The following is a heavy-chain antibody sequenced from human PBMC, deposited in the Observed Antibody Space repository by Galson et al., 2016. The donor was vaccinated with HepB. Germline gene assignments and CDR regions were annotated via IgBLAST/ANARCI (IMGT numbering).Heavy chain of an antibody. CDR2: ITRSGGAT. D-gene: IGHD3-16*01. CDR1: GFSFSNSG. J-gene: IGHJ4*02. Sequence: SLRLSCTASGFSFSNSGMSWVRQAPGRGLEWVSWITRSGGATHYADFVKGRLTISRDKSKNTLYLYMNNLTAGDTAIYYCGKHGGFDYWGQGALVTVSS. V-gene: IGHV3-23*01. CDR3: GKHGGFDY.